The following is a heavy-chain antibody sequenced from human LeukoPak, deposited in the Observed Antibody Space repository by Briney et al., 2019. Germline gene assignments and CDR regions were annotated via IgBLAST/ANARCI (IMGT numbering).Heavy chain of an antibody. V-gene: IGHV3-74*01. CDR3: APEGGSSYDY. Sequence: GGSLRLSCAASGFPFSIYWMHWVRQLPAKGLEWVSRINSDGSIADYADAVRGRFTVSRDNGRNTLYLEMNSLRPEDTALYYCAPEGGSSYDYWGQGTLVTASS. CDR2: INSDGSIA. J-gene: IGHJ4*02. D-gene: IGHD5-18*01. CDR1: GFPFSIYW.